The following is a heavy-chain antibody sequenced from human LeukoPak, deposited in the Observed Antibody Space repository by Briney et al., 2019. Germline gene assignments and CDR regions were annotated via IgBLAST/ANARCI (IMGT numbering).Heavy chain of an antibody. J-gene: IGHJ5*02. CDR1: GGSLSSGGYY. V-gene: IGHV4-31*03. CDR3: ARDGLFGENWFDP. D-gene: IGHD3-10*02. Sequence: SETLSLTCTVSGGSLSSGGYYWSWIRQHPGKGLEWIGYIYYSGSTYYNPSLKSRVTISVDTSRNQFSLKLSSVTAADTAVYYCARDGLFGENWFDPWGQGTLVTVSS. CDR2: IYYSGST.